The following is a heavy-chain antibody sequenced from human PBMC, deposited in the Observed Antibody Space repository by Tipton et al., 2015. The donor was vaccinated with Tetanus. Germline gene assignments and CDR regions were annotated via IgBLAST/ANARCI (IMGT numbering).Heavy chain of an antibody. Sequence: QLVQSGAEMKKPGSSVKVSCKASGGTFTNYALSWVRQAPGQGLEWVGGITPIFGTTNSAPRFQGRVTITADESTNTAYMELSSLRSEDTAVYYCARAPNRISWAYDYWGQGTQITVSS. CDR2: ITPIFGTT. D-gene: IGHD1-14*01. V-gene: IGHV1-69*01. CDR3: ARAPNRISWAYDY. J-gene: IGHJ4*02. CDR1: GGTFTNYA.